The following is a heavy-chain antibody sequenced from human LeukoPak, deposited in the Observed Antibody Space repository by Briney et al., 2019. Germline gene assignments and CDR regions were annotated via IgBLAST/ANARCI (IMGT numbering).Heavy chain of an antibody. CDR3: ATVAIRAGFHFDH. CDR2: INHNGNT. D-gene: IGHD3-10*01. Sequence: SETLSLTCGVSGGSFSTFYWNWIRQHPGKGLEWIGEINHNGNTNYNPSLKGRVTLSVDKSKNQFSLKLRSVTAADTALYYCATVAIRAGFHFDHWGQGLLVTVSS. V-gene: IGHV4-34*01. J-gene: IGHJ4*02. CDR1: GGSFSTFY.